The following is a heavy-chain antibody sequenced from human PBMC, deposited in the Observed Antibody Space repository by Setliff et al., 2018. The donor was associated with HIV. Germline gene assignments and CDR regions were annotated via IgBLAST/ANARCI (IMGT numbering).Heavy chain of an antibody. CDR2: IYYSGST. Sequence: SETLSLTCSVSGESINSGTSYWNWIRQYPGKGLEYIGYIYYSGSTYYNPSLKSRVTMSIDTSTQQFFLNVTSVTAADTAVYYCAGFSYNFWVYRFDHWGQGALVTVSS. J-gene: IGHJ4*02. D-gene: IGHD3-3*01. CDR3: AGFSYNFWVYRFDH. CDR1: GESINSGTSY. V-gene: IGHV4-31*03.